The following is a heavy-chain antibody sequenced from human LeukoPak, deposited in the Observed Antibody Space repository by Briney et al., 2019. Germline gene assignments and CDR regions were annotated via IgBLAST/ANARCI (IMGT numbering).Heavy chain of an antibody. CDR1: GFTVSNIY. CDR2: TDRGGNT. J-gene: IGHJ4*02. V-gene: IGHV3-53*01. CDR3: GATTLSATWNY. Sequence: GGSLRLSFAASGFTVSNIYMSWVRQAPGKGLEWVSVTDRGGNTKYADPVKGRFTISRDNSENTLYLQMNSLRVEDTAVYYCGATTLSATWNYWGQGTLVTVSS. D-gene: IGHD3-16*02.